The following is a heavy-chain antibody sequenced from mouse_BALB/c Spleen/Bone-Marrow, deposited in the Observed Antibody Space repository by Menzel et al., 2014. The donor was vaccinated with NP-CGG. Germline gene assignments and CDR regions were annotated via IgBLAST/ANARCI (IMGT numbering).Heavy chain of an antibody. CDR1: GFTFSSFA. CDR2: ISSGSNIL. V-gene: IGHV5-17*02. CDR3: GRGDY. J-gene: IGHJ2*01. D-gene: IGHD6-1*01. Sequence: EVKLMESGGGLVQPGGSRKLSCAASGFTFSSFAMNWIRQAPAKELEWVAFISSGSNILHYADTVKGRFTISRDNTKNTLFLQKTSRRSEDTAMYYCGRGDYWGQGTTLTVSS.